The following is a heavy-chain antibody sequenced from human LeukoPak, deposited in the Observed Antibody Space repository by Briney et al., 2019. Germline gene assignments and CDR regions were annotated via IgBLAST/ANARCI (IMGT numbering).Heavy chain of an antibody. J-gene: IGHJ4*02. Sequence: GGSLRLSCKASGFTFSSYEMNWVRQAPGKGLEWLSYISSNSNSRYYARSVKGRFTISRDNAENSLYLQMNSLRAEDTAVYYCARRLCGELFGFDYWGQGTLVTVSS. V-gene: IGHV3-48*03. D-gene: IGHD3-10*01. CDR2: ISSNSNSR. CDR3: ARRLCGELFGFDY. CDR1: GFTFSSYE.